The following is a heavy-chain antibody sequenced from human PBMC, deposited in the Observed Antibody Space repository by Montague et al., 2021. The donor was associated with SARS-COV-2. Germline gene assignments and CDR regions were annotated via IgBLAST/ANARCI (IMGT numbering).Heavy chain of an antibody. CDR3: ARKGSGRPDLAY. J-gene: IGHJ4*02. D-gene: IGHD1-26*01. V-gene: IGHV4-4*02. Sequence: SETLSLTCAGDGHCGGAEHWRRPDEHTPELQSPPDGVSRHTRGNKYKPSLKSRVIMSVDKSWNQFSLRLTSVTAADTAIYYWARKGSGRPDLAYWGQGKLVTVPS. CDR2: SRHTRGN. CDR1: GHCGGAEHW.